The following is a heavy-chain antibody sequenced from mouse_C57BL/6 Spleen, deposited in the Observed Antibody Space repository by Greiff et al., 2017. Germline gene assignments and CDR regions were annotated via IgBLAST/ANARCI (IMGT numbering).Heavy chain of an antibody. Sequence: QVQLQQPGAELVKPGASVKLSCKASGYSFTSYWMHWVKQRPGRGLEWIGRIDPNSGGTKYNEKFKSKATLTVDKPSSTAYMQLSSLTSEDSAVYYCARKASYYDYDGYYFDYWGQGTTLTVSS. CDR3: ARKASYYDYDGYYFDY. J-gene: IGHJ2*01. CDR2: IDPNSGGT. D-gene: IGHD2-4*01. V-gene: IGHV1-72*01. CDR1: GYSFTSYW.